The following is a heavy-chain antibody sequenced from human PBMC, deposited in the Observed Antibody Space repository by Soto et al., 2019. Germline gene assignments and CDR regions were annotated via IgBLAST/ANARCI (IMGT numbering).Heavy chain of an antibody. CDR2: IYYSGST. V-gene: IGHV4-39*01. CDR3: ARLAVVPAAIGN. J-gene: IGHJ1*01. CDR1: GGSISSSSYY. D-gene: IGHD2-2*01. Sequence: SETLSLTCTVSGGSISSSSYYWGWIRQPPGKGLEWIGSIYYSGSTYYNPSLKSRVTISVDTSKNQFSLKLSSVTAADTAVYYCARLAVVPAAIGNWGQGTLVT.